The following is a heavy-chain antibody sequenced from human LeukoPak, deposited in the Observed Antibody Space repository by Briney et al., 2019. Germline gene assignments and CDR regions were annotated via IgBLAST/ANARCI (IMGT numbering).Heavy chain of an antibody. Sequence: ASVKVSCKASGYTFTGYYMHWVRQAPGQGLEWMGWINPNSGGTNYAQKFQGRVTMTRDTSISTAYMELSRLRSDDTAVYYCAREDCSSTSCYGFRLNWFDPWGQGTLVTVSS. V-gene: IGHV1-2*02. J-gene: IGHJ5*02. CDR1: GYTFTGYY. D-gene: IGHD2-2*01. CDR2: INPNSGGT. CDR3: AREDCSSTSCYGFRLNWFDP.